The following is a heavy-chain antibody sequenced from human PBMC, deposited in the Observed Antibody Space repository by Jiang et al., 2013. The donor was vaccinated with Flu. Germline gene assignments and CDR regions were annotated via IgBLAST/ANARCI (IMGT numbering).Heavy chain of an antibody. CDR3: ARRVMTMVTTRIFYYYGMDV. J-gene: IGHJ6*02. Sequence: SGGGLVQPGGSLRLSCAASGFTLSSYWMHWVRQAPGKGLVWVSRINSDGSSTSYADSVKGRFTISRDNAKGTLYLQMNSLRAEDTAVYYCARRVMTMVTTRIFYYYGMDVWGQGTTVTVSS. CDR2: INSDGSST. CDR1: GFTLSSYW. V-gene: IGHV3-74*01. D-gene: IGHD4-17*01.